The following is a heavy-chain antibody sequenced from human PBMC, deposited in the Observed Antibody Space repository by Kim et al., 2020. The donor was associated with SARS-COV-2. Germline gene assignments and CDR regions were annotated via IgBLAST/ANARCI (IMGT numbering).Heavy chain of an antibody. J-gene: IGHJ4*02. CDR1: GFTFSSYA. V-gene: IGHV3-23*01. CDR3: AKGAPYYDILTGYYWDY. CDR2: ISGSGGST. Sequence: GGSLRLSCAASGFTFSSYAMSWVRQAPGKGLEWVSAISGSGGSTYYADSVKGRFTISRDNSKNTLYLQMNSLRAEDTAVYYCAKGAPYYDILTGYYWDYWGQGTLVTVSS. D-gene: IGHD3-9*01.